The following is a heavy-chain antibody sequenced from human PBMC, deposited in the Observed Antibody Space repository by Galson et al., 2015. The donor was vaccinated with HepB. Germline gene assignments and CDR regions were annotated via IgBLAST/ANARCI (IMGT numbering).Heavy chain of an antibody. V-gene: IGHV3-48*02. Sequence: SLRLSCAASGFTFSSYSMNWVRQAPGKGLEWVSYISSSSSTIYYADSVKGRFTISRDNAKNSLYLQMNSLRDEDTAVYYCARGGYSYGYEFDYFDYWGQGTLVTVSS. D-gene: IGHD5-18*01. CDR1: GFTFSSYS. J-gene: IGHJ4*02. CDR2: ISSSSSTI. CDR3: ARGGYSYGYEFDYFDY.